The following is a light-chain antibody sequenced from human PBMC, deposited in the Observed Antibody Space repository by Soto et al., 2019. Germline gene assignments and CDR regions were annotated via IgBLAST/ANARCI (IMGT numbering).Light chain of an antibody. J-gene: IGKJ1*01. V-gene: IGKV3-15*01. CDR3: QQYNNWPPWT. CDR1: QSVGST. CDR2: AAS. Sequence: EIVMTQSPATLSVSPGERATLSCRASQSVGSTLAWYQQKPGQAPRLLIYAASARATGIPARFSGSGSGTEFTLTISSLQSEDFAVYYCQQYNNWPPWTFGQGTKVEIK.